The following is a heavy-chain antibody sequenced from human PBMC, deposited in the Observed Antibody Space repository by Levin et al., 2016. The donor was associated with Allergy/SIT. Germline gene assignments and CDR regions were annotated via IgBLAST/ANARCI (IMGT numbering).Heavy chain of an antibody. Sequence: WVRQAPGQGLEWMGGIIPIFGTANYAQKFQGRVTITADESTSTAYMELSSLRSEDTAVYYCARGTNGDPREYFDYWGQGTLVTVSS. J-gene: IGHJ4*02. V-gene: IGHV1-69*01. D-gene: IGHD4-17*01. CDR3: ARGTNGDPREYFDY. CDR2: IIPIFGTA.